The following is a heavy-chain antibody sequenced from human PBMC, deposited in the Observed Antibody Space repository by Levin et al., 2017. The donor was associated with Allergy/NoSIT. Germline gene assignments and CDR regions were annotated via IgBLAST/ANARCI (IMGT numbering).Heavy chain of an antibody. CDR2: ISSSSSYI. CDR3: ARDLRQYYYGSGSIDY. J-gene: IGHJ4*02. CDR1: GFTFSSYS. Sequence: GGSLRLSCAASGFTFSSYSMNWVRQAPGKGLEWVSSISSSSSYIYYADSVKGRFTISRDNAKNSLYLQMNRLRAEDTAVYYCARDLRQYYYGSGSIDYWGQGTLVTVSS. V-gene: IGHV3-21*01. D-gene: IGHD3-10*01.